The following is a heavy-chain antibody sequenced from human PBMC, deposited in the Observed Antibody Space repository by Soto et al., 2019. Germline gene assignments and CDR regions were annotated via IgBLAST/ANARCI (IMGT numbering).Heavy chain of an antibody. D-gene: IGHD2-15*01. V-gene: IGHV3-23*01. CDR1: GFPFSSYA. CDR2: ISGSGGLT. J-gene: IGHJ4*02. Sequence: EMQLLVSGGGLVQPGGSLRLSCAASGFPFSSYAMSWVRQATGKGLEWVSGISGSGGLTYYADSVKGRFTISRDNSKNALYLQMNSLIADDTAVYYCAKSLSATPNSDFDYWGQGTLVSVSS. CDR3: AKSLSATPNSDFDY.